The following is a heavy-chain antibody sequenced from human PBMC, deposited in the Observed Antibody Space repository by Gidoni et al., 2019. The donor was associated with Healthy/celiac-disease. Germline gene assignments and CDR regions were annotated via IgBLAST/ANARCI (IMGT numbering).Heavy chain of an antibody. Sequence: QVKLVESGGGVVQPGRSLRLPCAASGFPFSSYGMHWVRQAPGKGLEWVAVISYDGSNKYYADSVKGRFTISRDNSKNTLYLQMNSLRAEDTAVYYCAKDLTRLLLNAFDIWGQGTMVTVSS. D-gene: IGHD3-22*01. CDR2: ISYDGSNK. CDR1: GFPFSSYG. J-gene: IGHJ3*02. V-gene: IGHV3-30*18. CDR3: AKDLTRLLLNAFDI.